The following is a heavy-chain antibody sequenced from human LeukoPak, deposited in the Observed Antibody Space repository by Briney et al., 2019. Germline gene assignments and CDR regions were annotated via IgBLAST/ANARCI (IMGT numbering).Heavy chain of an antibody. V-gene: IGHV1-8*01. Sequence: ASVKVSCKASGYTFTSYDINWVRQATGQGLEWMGWMSPKSGNTGYAQKFQGRVTMTSNTAISTAYMELSSLRYEDTAVYYCVRTPPNWGADYWGQGTLVTVSS. CDR2: MSPKSGNT. CDR3: VRTPPNWGADY. CDR1: GYTFTSYD. J-gene: IGHJ4*02. D-gene: IGHD7-27*01.